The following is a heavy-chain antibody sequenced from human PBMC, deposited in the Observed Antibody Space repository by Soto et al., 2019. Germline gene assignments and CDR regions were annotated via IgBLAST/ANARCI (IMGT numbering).Heavy chain of an antibody. V-gene: IGHV3-43*01. CDR2: INWDDSNT. CDR3: VKDMARCGNSGPFDF. D-gene: IGHD2-21*01. Sequence: VQLVEYGGVVVQPGGSLRLSCAGSGFTFDDYSMHWVRQAPGKGLEWVSVINWDDSNTYYADSVKGRFTISRDNSNNSLYLQMHSLTAEDTALYYCVKDMARCGNSGPFDFWGHGTLVTVSP. CDR1: GFTFDDYS. J-gene: IGHJ4*01.